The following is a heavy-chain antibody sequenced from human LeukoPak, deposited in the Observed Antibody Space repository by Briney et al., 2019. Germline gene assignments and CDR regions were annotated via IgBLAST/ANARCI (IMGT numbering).Heavy chain of an antibody. J-gene: IGHJ3*02. Sequence: SETLSLTCTVSGYSISSGYYWSWIRQPPGKGLEWIGEINHSESTNYNPSLKSRVTISVDTSKNQFSLKLSSVTAADTAVYYCARGQTRDYDSSGYYASGAFDIWGQGTMVTVSS. D-gene: IGHD3-22*01. V-gene: IGHV4-38-2*02. CDR3: ARGQTRDYDSSGYYASGAFDI. CDR2: INHSEST. CDR1: GYSISSGYY.